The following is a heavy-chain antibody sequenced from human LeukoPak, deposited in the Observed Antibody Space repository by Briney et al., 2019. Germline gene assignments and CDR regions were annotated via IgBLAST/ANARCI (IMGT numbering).Heavy chain of an antibody. CDR3: ARETQLDYGDYVDDY. Sequence: PGGSLRLSCAASGFTFSSYEMNWVRQAPGKGLEWIGSIYYSGSTYYNPSLKSRVTISVGTSKNQFSLKLSSVTAADTAVYYCARETQLDYGDYVDDYWGQGTLVTVSS. CDR1: GFTFSSYE. V-gene: IGHV4-39*07. D-gene: IGHD4-17*01. CDR2: IYYSGST. J-gene: IGHJ4*02.